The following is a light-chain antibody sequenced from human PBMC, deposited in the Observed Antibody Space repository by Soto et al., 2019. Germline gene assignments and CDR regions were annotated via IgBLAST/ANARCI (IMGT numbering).Light chain of an antibody. V-gene: IGLV2-14*03. J-gene: IGLJ1*01. CDR1: SSDVGAYNY. Sequence: LTQPASVSGSPGQSITISCTGSSSDVGAYNYVSWYQHHPDKAPKLVIYDVTNRPSGVSNRFSGSKSGNTASLTISGLQAEDEADYYCNSYTSSTTPYVFGTGTKVT. CDR3: NSYTSSTTPYV. CDR2: DVT.